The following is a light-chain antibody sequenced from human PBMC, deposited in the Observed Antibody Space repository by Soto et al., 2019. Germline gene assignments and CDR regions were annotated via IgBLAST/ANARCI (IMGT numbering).Light chain of an antibody. CDR2: GTS. Sequence: DIQMTQSPSSLSASVGDRVTITCRASQNIGTSLNWYQQKPGKAPTALIYGTSTLQSGVPSRFSGSGSGTHFTLTISNLQPEDFAVYYCQQGYSPLLTFGGGTRVEIK. J-gene: IGKJ4*01. CDR1: QNIGTS. CDR3: QQGYSPLLT. V-gene: IGKV1-39*01.